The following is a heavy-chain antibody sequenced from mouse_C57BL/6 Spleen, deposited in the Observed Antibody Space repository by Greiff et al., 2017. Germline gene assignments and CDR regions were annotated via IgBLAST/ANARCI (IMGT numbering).Heavy chain of an antibody. J-gene: IGHJ3*01. CDR3: ARLFDYDEVAY. CDR2: IGPNSGGT. D-gene: IGHD2-4*01. Sequence: VQLQQSGAELVKPGASVKLSCKASGYTFTSYWMYWVKQRPGRGLEWIGRIGPNSGGTKYNEKFKSRATLTIDKPSSNAYMQLISLLCEDSAVYYFARLFDYDEVAYWGQGTLVTVSA. CDR1: GYTFTSYW. V-gene: IGHV1-72*01.